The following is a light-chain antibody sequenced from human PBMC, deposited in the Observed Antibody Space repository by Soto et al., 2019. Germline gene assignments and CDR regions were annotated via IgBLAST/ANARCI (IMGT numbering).Light chain of an antibody. CDR2: DAS. V-gene: IGKV1-5*01. CDR3: QQYETFSGT. J-gene: IGKJ1*01. Sequence: TRSLSSLSASVGDTVTVTCRASQSVSGWLAWYQQKPGEAPKLLIYDASALPRGVPSRFSGSGSGTKFTLTIASLQPDDFATYYCQQYETFSGTFGPGTKVDIK. CDR1: QSVSGW.